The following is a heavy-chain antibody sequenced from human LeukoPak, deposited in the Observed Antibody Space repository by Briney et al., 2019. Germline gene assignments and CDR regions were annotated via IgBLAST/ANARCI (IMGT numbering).Heavy chain of an antibody. CDR3: ARDPRPNSNTWFDS. J-gene: IGHJ5*01. Sequence: SETLSLTCTVPRGSLSPSYWKCIWATPRKRLEWSCPIYYAGGNNYNPSLKSRLTISIDTSKNQLYLSLSSVTAEDTAVYYCARDPRPNSNTWFDSWGQGNLVTVSP. D-gene: IGHD4-11*01. V-gene: IGHV4-59*01. CDR1: RGSLSPSY. CDR2: IYYAGGN.